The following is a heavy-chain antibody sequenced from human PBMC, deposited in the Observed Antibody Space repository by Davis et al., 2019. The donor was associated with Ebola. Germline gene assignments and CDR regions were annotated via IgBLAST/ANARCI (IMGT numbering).Heavy chain of an antibody. CDR3: ASNGNYYDSSGYSGAFDI. D-gene: IGHD3-22*01. Sequence: GESLKISCAASGFIFSNYGMHWARQAPGKGLEWVAVIWSDGSQKYYADSVKGRFTISRDNSKNTLFLQMSSLRSEDTAVYYCASNGNYYDSSGYSGAFDIWGQGTMVTVSS. V-gene: IGHV3-33*01. CDR2: IWSDGSQK. CDR1: GFIFSNYG. J-gene: IGHJ3*02.